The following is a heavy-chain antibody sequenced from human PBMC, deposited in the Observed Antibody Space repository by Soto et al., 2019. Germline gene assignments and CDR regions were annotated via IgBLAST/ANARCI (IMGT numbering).Heavy chain of an antibody. CDR3: ARDRVRWLQFEWYFDL. CDR1: GYTFTGYG. D-gene: IGHD5-12*01. Sequence: GASVKVSCKASGYTFTGYGISWVRQAPGQGLEWMGWISAYNGNTNYAQKLQGRVTMTTDTSTSTAYMELRSLRSDDTAVYYCARDRVRWLQFEWYFDLWGRGTLVTVSS. V-gene: IGHV1-18*01. CDR2: ISAYNGNT. J-gene: IGHJ2*01.